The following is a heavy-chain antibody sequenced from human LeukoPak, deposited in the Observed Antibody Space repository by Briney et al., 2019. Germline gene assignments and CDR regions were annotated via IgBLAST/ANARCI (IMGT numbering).Heavy chain of an antibody. CDR2: IKPTSGGT. CDR1: GYTFTGYY. Sequence: ASVKVSCKASGYTFTGYYIHWVRQAPGQGLEWMGWIKPTSGGTSYAQNLQGRVTMTRDTSINTAYMELSGLRTDDTAVYYCARVREWEEISGAIPDYFDYWGQGTLVTVSS. V-gene: IGHV1-2*02. D-gene: IGHD3-3*01. J-gene: IGHJ4*02. CDR3: ARVREWEEISGAIPDYFDY.